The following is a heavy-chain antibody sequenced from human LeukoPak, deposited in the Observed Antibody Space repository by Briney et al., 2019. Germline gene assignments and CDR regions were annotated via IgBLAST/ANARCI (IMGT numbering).Heavy chain of an antibody. J-gene: IGHJ6*03. Sequence: GGSLRLSCAASGFTFSSYGMHWVRQAPGKGLEWVAVISYDGSNKYYADSVKGRFTISRDNSKNTLYLQMNSLRAEDTAVYYCARGRYYGSGSYLGYMDVWGKGTTVTVSS. D-gene: IGHD3-10*01. CDR3: ARGRYYGSGSYLGYMDV. CDR1: GFTFSSYG. CDR2: ISYDGSNK. V-gene: IGHV3-30*19.